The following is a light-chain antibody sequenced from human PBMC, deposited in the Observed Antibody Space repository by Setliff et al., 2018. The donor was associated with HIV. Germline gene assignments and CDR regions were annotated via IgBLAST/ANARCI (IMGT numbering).Light chain of an antibody. CDR2: DVS. CDR1: SSDIGAYNY. Sequence: QSALTQPASVSGSPGQSITISCTGTSSDIGAYNYVSRYQQHPGKAPKLMIYDVSSRPSGVSNRFSGSKSGNTASLTISGLQAEDEADYYCSSYTSSGTLVFGTGTKVTVL. CDR3: SSYTSSGTLV. J-gene: IGLJ1*01. V-gene: IGLV2-14*01.